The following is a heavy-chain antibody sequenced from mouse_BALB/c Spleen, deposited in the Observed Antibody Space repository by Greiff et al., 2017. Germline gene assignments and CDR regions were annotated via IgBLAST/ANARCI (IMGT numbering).Heavy chain of an antibody. CDR1: GYSITSGYY. D-gene: IGHD2-2*01. CDR3: ARDGYDVGFAY. Sequence: VQLKESGPGLVKPSQSLSLTCSVTGYSITSGYYWNWIRQFPGNKLEWMGYISYDGSNNYNPSLKNRISITRDTSKNQFFLKLNSVTTEDTATYYCARDGYDVGFAYWGQGTLVTVSA. V-gene: IGHV3-6*02. J-gene: IGHJ3*01. CDR2: ISYDGSN.